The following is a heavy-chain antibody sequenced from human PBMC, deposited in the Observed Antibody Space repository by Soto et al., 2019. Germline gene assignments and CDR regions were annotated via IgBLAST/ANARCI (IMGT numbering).Heavy chain of an antibody. CDR1: GYTFTSYG. CDR3: AISHCSSTSCYCRPDAFDI. Sequence: ASVKVSCKASGYTFTSYGISWVRQAPGQGLEWMGWISAYNGNTNYAQKLQGRVTMTTDTSTSTAYMELRSLRSDDTAVYYCAISHCSSTSCYCRPDAFDIWGQGTMVTV. J-gene: IGHJ3*02. V-gene: IGHV1-18*01. CDR2: ISAYNGNT. D-gene: IGHD2-2*01.